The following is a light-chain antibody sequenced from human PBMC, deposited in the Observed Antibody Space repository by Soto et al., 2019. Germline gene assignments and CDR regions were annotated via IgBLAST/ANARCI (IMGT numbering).Light chain of an antibody. CDR2: SNN. V-gene: IGLV1-44*01. J-gene: IGLJ3*02. Sequence: QSVLTQPPSASGTPGQRVTISCSGSSSNIGSNTVNWYQPLPGTAPKLLIHSNNQRPSGVPDRFSGSKSGTSASLAISGLQSEDEADYYWAAWDDSLNGWVFGGGTKVTVL. CDR3: AAWDDSLNGWV. CDR1: SSNIGSNT.